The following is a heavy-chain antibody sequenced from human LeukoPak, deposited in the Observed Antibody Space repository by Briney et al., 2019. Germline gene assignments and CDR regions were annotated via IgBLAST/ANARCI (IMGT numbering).Heavy chain of an antibody. D-gene: IGHD1-1*01. V-gene: IGHV3-23*01. Sequence: PGGSLRLSCAASGFTFSSYAMSWVRQAPGKGLEWVSAISGSGGSTYYADSVKGRFTISRDNSKNTLYLQMNSLRAEDTAGYYCAKDEIGPTTKNGRVDYWGQGTLVTVSS. CDR2: ISGSGGST. CDR3: AKDEIGPTTKNGRVDY. CDR1: GFTFSSYA. J-gene: IGHJ4*02.